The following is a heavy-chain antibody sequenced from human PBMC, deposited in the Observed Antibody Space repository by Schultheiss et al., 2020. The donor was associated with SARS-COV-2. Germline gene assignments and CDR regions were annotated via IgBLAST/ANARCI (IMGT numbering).Heavy chain of an antibody. Sequence: SQTLSLTCTVSGGSISSGGYYWSWIRQHPGKEPEWIGYIYHTGGTNYNPSLKRRVSISVDTSKNQFSLKLSSVTAADTAVYYCARGHGWFDPWGQGTLVTVSS. CDR2: IYHTGGT. CDR1: GGSISSGGYY. V-gene: IGHV4-61*08. CDR3: ARGHGWFDP. J-gene: IGHJ5*02.